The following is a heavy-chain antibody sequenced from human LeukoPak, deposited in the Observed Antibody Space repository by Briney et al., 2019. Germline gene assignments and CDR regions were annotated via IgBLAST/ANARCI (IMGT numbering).Heavy chain of an antibody. CDR2: ISGSGGST. CDR1: GFTFSSYA. Sequence: GGSLRLSCAASGFTFSSYAMSWVRQAPGKGLEWVSAISGSGGSTYYADSVKGRFTISRDNSKNTLYLQMNSLRAEDTAVYYCASSYYYGSGSYEFDYWGQGTLVTVSS. V-gene: IGHV3-23*01. CDR3: ASSYYYGSGSYEFDY. J-gene: IGHJ4*02. D-gene: IGHD3-10*01.